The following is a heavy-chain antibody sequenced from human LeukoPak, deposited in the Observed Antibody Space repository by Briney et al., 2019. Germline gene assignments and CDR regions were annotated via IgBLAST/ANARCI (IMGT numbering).Heavy chain of an antibody. CDR2: IIPIFGTA. Sequence: SVKVSCKASGGTFSSYAISWVRQAPGQGLEWMGRIIPIFGTANYAQKFQGRVTITTDESTSTAYMELSGLRSEDTAVYYCARTSADYDSSGYYEVGLFDYWGQGTLVTVSS. D-gene: IGHD3-22*01. CDR1: GGTFSSYA. J-gene: IGHJ4*02. CDR3: ARTSADYDSSGYYEVGLFDY. V-gene: IGHV1-69*05.